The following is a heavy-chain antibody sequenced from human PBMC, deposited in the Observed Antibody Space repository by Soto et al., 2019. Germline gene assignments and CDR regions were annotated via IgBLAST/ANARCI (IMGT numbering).Heavy chain of an antibody. CDR2: IYYSGST. V-gene: IGHV4-30-4*01. D-gene: IGHD3-22*01. Sequence: SETLSLTCTVSGGSISSGDYYWGWIRQPPGKGLEWIGYIYYSGSTYYNPSLKSRVTISVDTSKNQFSLKLSSVTAADTAVYYCARDQRYYDSSGPGDYWGQGTLVTVSS. CDR1: GGSISSGDYY. J-gene: IGHJ4*02. CDR3: ARDQRYYDSSGPGDY.